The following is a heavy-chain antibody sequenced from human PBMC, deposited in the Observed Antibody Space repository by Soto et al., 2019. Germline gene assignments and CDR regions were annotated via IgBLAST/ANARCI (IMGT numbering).Heavy chain of an antibody. CDR2: IVVGSGNT. J-gene: IGHJ4*02. V-gene: IGHV1-58*01. CDR1: GFTFTSSA. D-gene: IGHD3-3*01. CDR3: AADPSGFLEWLLSSL. Sequence: SVKVSCKASGFTFTSSAVQWVRQARGQRLEWIGWIVVGSGNTNYAQKFQERVTITRDMSTSTAYMELSSLRSEDTAVYYCAADPSGFLEWLLSSLWGQGTLVTVSS.